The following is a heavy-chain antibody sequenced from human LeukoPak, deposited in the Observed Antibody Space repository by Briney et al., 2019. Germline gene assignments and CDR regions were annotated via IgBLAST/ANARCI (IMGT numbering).Heavy chain of an antibody. CDR3: ARDQRGYGDSSGASKWIDP. J-gene: IGHJ5*02. D-gene: IGHD4-17*01. CDR2: ISPYNGNT. CDR1: GYTFTSYG. Sequence: ASVKVSCKASGYTFTSYGINWVRQAPGQRVVWMGWISPYNGNTKYAEKIQRRVTITTDTSTSTACMELRSLSSDDTAVYYCARDQRGYGDSSGASKWIDPWGQGTLVTVSS. V-gene: IGHV1-18*01.